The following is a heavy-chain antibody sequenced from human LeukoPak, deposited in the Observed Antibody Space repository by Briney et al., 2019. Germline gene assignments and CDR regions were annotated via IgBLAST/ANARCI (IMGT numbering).Heavy chain of an antibody. V-gene: IGHV3-7*02. D-gene: IGHD1-14*01. CDR3: ASVSRGSRSDY. CDR2: INQDGSEK. Sequence: GGSLRLSCVASGFTFSRHWTNWVRQAPGKGLEWGANINQDGSEKYYVDSVKGRFTISRDNDKSSLYLQMNSLRAEDTAVYYCASVSRGSRSDYWGQGTLVTVSS. CDR1: GFTFSRHW. J-gene: IGHJ4*02.